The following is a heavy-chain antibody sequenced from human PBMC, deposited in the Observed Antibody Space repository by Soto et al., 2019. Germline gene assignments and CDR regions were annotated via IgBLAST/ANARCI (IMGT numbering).Heavy chain of an antibody. D-gene: IGHD3-22*01. CDR3: AREGYYDSSGMGDAFDI. CDR1: GFTFSSYG. Sequence: SLRLSCAASGFTFSSYGMHWVRQAPGKGLEWVAVIWYDGSNKYYADSVKGRFTISRDNSKNTLYLQMNSLRAEDTAVYYCAREGYYDSSGMGDAFDIWGQGTMFTVSS. V-gene: IGHV3-33*01. J-gene: IGHJ3*02. CDR2: IWYDGSNK.